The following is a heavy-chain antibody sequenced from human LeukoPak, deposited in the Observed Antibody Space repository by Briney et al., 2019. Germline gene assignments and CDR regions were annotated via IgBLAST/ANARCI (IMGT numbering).Heavy chain of an antibody. J-gene: IGHJ4*02. V-gene: IGHV1-2*02. D-gene: IGHD6-13*01. CDR3: ARGRSSSWYSAESFDY. CDR1: GYSFTGYY. CDR2: INPNSGGT. Sequence: ASVKVSCKASGYSFTGYYIHWVRQAPGQGPEWMGWINPNSGGTNYAQKFQGRVSMTRDTSIITVYMELSSLGSDDTAVYYCARGRSSSWYSAESFDYWGQGTLVTVSS.